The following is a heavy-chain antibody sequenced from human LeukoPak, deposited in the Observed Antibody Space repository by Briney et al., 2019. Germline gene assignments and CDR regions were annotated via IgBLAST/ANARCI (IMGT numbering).Heavy chain of an antibody. CDR1: GGSISSYY. CDR2: IYYSGST. Sequence: SETLSLTCTVSGGSISSYYWSWIRQPPGKGLEWIGYIYYSGSTNYNPSLKSRVTISVDTSKNQFSLKLSSVTAADTALYYCGKDNIRIVVAGTIDYWGQGTLVTVSS. CDR3: GKDNIRIVVAGTIDY. D-gene: IGHD6-19*01. V-gene: IGHV4-59*12. J-gene: IGHJ4*02.